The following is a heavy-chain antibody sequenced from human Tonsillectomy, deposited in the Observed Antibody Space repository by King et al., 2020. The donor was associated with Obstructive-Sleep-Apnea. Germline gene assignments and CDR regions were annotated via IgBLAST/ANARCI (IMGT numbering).Heavy chain of an antibody. Sequence: EVQLVESGGVVVQPGGSLRLSCAASGFTFDDYTMHWVRQAPGKGLEWVSLISWDGGSTYYAESGKGRFTISRDNSKNSLYLQMNSLRTEDTALYYCAKATLEYYYYYGMDVWGQGTTVTVSS. CDR3: AKATLEYYYYYGMDV. J-gene: IGHJ6*02. V-gene: IGHV3-43*01. D-gene: IGHD1-1*01. CDR1: GFTFDDYT. CDR2: ISWDGGST.